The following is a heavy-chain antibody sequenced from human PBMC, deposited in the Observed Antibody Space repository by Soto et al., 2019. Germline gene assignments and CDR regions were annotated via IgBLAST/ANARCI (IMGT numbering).Heavy chain of an antibody. CDR1: GYSFTRYW. D-gene: IGHD3-10*01. J-gene: IGHJ3*02. CDR3: PRPLAGKGDAFDI. CDR2: IYPGDSHT. Sequence: ESLTISFKGSGYSFTRYWIGWVRQVPGKGLAWMGTIYPGDSHTRYSPSFQGQVTISADKSISTAYLQWSSLKASDTAMYYCPRPLAGKGDAFDIWGQGTMVTVSS. V-gene: IGHV5-51*01.